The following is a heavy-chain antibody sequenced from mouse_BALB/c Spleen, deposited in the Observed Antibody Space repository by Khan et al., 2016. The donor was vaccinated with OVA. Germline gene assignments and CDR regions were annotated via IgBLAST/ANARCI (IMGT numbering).Heavy chain of an antibody. CDR1: GFTFSSYA. D-gene: IGHD2-1*01. CDR3: ARLFGKIFDY. Sequence: EVELVESGGGLVKPGGSLKLSCAASGFTFSSYAMSWVRQTPEKRLEWVATFSSGGSYTYYPDSVKGRFTISRDNAKNTLYLQMSSLRSEDTAMYYCARLFGKIFDYWGQGTTLTVSS. V-gene: IGHV5-9-3*01. CDR2: FSSGGSYT. J-gene: IGHJ2*01.